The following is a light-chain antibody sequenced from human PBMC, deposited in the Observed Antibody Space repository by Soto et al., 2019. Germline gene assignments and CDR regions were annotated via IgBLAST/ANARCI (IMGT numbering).Light chain of an antibody. CDR3: SSYTSSSTLV. CDR2: DVS. V-gene: IGLV2-14*01. J-gene: IGLJ2*01. CDR1: SSDVGGYSY. Sequence: QSALTQPASVSGSPGQSITISCTGTSSDVGGYSYVSWYQQHPGKAPKLMIYDVSNRPSGVSNRFSGSKSGNTASLTISGLQAEDEADYYCSSYTSSSTLVFGGGTQLPVL.